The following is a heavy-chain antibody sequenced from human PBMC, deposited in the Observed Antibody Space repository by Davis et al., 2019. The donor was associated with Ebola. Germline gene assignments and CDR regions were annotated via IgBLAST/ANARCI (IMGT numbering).Heavy chain of an antibody. CDR2: IRSKGNGYAT. Sequence: PGGSLRLSCAASGFTFSGSAMHWVRQASGKGLGWVGRIRSKGNGYATAYAASVKGRFTISRDDSKNTAYLQMNRLKTEDTAVYYCTTTHDYSILFDYWGQGTLVTVSS. CDR3: TTTHDYSILFDY. CDR1: GFTFSGSA. J-gene: IGHJ4*02. D-gene: IGHD4-11*01. V-gene: IGHV3-73*01.